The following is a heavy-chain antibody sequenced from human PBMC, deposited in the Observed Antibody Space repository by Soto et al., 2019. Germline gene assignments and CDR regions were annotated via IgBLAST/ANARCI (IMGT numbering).Heavy chain of an antibody. CDR1: GGTFSSYT. CDR2: ISAYNGIT. J-gene: IGHJ4*02. Sequence: ASVKVSCKASGGTFSSYTISWVRQAPGQGLEWMGRISAYNGITNYAQKLQGRVTITTDTSTSTAYMELRSLRSDDTAVYYCARVTYCSGGSCYDYWGQGTLVTVSS. V-gene: IGHV1-18*01. CDR3: ARVTYCSGGSCYDY. D-gene: IGHD2-15*01.